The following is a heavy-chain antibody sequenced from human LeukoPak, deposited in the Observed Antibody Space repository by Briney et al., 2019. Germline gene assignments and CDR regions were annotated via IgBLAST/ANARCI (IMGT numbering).Heavy chain of an antibody. J-gene: IGHJ6*04. V-gene: IGHV1-18*01. D-gene: IGHD4-17*01. CDR2: ISADNGNT. Sequence: ASVKVSCKASGYTFTNYGISWVRQAPGQGLEWMGWISADNGNTNYAQKFQDRGFMTTDTSTSTAYMDLRSLRPDDTAVYYCAREALSDHGDYVSDVWGKRTTLTVSS. CDR1: GYTFTNYG. CDR3: AREALSDHGDYVSDV.